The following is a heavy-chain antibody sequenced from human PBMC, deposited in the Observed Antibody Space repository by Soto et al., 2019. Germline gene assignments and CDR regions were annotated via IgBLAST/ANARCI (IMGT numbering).Heavy chain of an antibody. J-gene: IGHJ4*02. CDR1: GYTFSSIG. CDR2: ISPHKGDT. Sequence: ASVKVSCKTSGYTFSSIGIGWVRQAPGQGLEWMGWISPHKGDTYYAQRLQGRVTMTTDTSTSTAYMELRSLRSDDTAVYFCARDLDASGSYYTNYWGQGTLVTVSS. D-gene: IGHD3-10*01. V-gene: IGHV1-18*01. CDR3: ARDLDASGSYYTNY.